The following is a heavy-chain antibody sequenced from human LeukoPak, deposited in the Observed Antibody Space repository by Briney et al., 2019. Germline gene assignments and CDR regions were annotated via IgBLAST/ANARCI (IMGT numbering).Heavy chain of an antibody. CDR1: GFTFSTYV. J-gene: IGHJ4*02. V-gene: IGHV3-23*01. CDR3: AKGNWRYFDY. D-gene: IGHD1-1*01. Sequence: PGGSLRLSCAASGFTFSTYVMSWVRQAPGKGLEWVSAISGSGGSTCYADSVKGRFTISRDNSKNTLYLQMNSLGADDTAVYYCAKGNWRYFDYWGQGTLVTVSS. CDR2: ISGSGGST.